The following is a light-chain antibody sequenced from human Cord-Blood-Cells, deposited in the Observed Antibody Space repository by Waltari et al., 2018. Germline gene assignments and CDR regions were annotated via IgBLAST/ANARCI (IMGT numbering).Light chain of an antibody. J-gene: IGKJ1*01. CDR1: QSISSW. Sequence: DIQMTQSPSTLSASVGGRVTIPCRASQSISSWLAWYQQKPGKAPKLLIYKASSLESGVPSRFSGSGSGTEFTLTISSLQPDDFATYYCQQSNSYPWTFGQGTKVEIK. CDR2: KAS. CDR3: QQSNSYPWT. V-gene: IGKV1-5*03.